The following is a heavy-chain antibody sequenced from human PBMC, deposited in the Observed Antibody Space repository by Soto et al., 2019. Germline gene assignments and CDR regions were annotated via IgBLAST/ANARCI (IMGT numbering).Heavy chain of an antibody. V-gene: IGHV4-4*02. D-gene: IGHD2-21*02. CDR2: VYHTGTT. CDR3: ATLPPRIVVMTNEIPS. CDR1: GGSISSGGYS. J-gene: IGHJ5*02. Sequence: SETLSLTCAVSGGSISSGGYSWTWVRQPPGKGLEWIGEVYHTGTTKYNPSLKNRVTISVDKSNNQFSLELRAVTAADTAVYYCATLPPRIVVMTNEIPSWGQGTLVTVSS.